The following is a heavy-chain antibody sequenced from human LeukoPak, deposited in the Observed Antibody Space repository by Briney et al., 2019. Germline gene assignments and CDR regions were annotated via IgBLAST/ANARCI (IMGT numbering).Heavy chain of an antibody. CDR3: ARDKYYDSSGYSWFDP. CDR1: GYTFTGYY. J-gene: IGHJ5*02. CDR2: INPNSGGT. Sequence: ASVKVSCKASGYTFTGYYMHWVRQAPGQGLEWMGWINPNSGGTNYAQKFQGRVTMTRDTSISTAYMELSRLRSDDTAVYYCARDKYYDSSGYSWFDPWGQGTLVTVSS. V-gene: IGHV1-2*02. D-gene: IGHD3-22*01.